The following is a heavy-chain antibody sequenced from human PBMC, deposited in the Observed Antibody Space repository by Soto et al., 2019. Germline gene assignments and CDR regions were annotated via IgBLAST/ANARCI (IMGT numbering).Heavy chain of an antibody. V-gene: IGHV1-69*13. CDR3: ARTAYTSMTTHWFDC. Sequence: SVKVSCKASGGTFTNYAVSWVRQAPGQRLEWMGSIIPIFGTANYAQKFQGRVTITADEFTSTAYMELSNLRSEDTAVYYCARTAYTSMTTHWFDCWGQGTLVTVSS. D-gene: IGHD5-18*01. CDR1: GGTFTNYA. J-gene: IGHJ5*01. CDR2: IIPIFGTA.